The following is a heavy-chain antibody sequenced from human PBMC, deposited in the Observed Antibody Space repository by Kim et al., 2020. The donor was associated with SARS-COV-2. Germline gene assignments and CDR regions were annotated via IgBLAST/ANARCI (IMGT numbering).Heavy chain of an antibody. V-gene: IGHV4-61*01. CDR2: IYYSGST. CDR3: ARDRADSSSPPLPYYYYGMDV. CDR1: GGSVSSGSYY. Sequence: SETLSLTCTVSGGSVSSGSYYWSWIRQPPGKGLEWIGYIYYSGSTNYNPSLKSRVTISVDTSKNQFSLKLSSVTAADTAVYCCARDRADSSSPPLPYYYYGMDVWGQGTTVTVSS. D-gene: IGHD6-6*01. J-gene: IGHJ6*02.